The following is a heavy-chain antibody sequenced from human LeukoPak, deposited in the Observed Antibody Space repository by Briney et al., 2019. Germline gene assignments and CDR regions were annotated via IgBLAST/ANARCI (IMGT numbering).Heavy chain of an antibody. Sequence: GGSLRLSCAASGFTFSSSWMTWVRQAPGKGLEWVASINQDGGEIHYVDSVKGRFTISRDNSKNSFYLQMSSLRAEDTGVFYCARDVAYSAFDYWGQGTLVTVSS. V-gene: IGHV3-7*01. D-gene: IGHD2-21*01. J-gene: IGHJ4*02. CDR2: INQDGGEI. CDR3: ARDVAYSAFDY. CDR1: GFTFSSSW.